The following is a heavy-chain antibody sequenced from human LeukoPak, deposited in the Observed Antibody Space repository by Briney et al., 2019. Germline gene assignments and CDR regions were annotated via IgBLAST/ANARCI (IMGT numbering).Heavy chain of an antibody. V-gene: IGHV3-30*18. CDR1: GFDLSGYG. J-gene: IGHJ4*02. D-gene: IGHD6-19*01. Sequence: GGSLRLSCVASGFDLSGYGLHWVRQAPGKGLEWVAFISYDGSNKYYADSVKGRFSISRDDSKTTLYLEMISLRAEDTAVYYCAKDGAWAVAKNFDYWGQGTLVTVSS. CDR3: AKDGAWAVAKNFDY. CDR2: ISYDGSNK.